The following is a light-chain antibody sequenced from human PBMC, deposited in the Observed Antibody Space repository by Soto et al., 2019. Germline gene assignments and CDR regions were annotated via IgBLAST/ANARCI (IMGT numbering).Light chain of an antibody. Sequence: DILMTQSPSSLSASVGDGVTITCRASQSISNHVNWYQQKPGKAPKLLISGASSLQGGVPSSFSGSGSGTDFTLTISGLQPEDFATYSCQQSYAIPTFGPGTTVDVK. CDR3: QQSYAIPT. V-gene: IGKV1-39*01. J-gene: IGKJ3*01. CDR2: GAS. CDR1: QSISNH.